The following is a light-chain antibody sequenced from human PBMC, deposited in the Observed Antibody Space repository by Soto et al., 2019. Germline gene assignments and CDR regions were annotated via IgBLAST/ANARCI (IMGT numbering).Light chain of an antibody. CDR1: QSISSNY. V-gene: IGKV3-20*01. J-gene: IGKJ1*01. Sequence: EIVLTQSPGTLSLSPGERATLSCRASQSISSNYFAWYQQKPGQAPRLLIYGASSRATDIPDRFSGSGSGTYFTLTISRLEPEDFAVYYCHEYGSSRTFGQGTKVEIK. CDR2: GAS. CDR3: HEYGSSRT.